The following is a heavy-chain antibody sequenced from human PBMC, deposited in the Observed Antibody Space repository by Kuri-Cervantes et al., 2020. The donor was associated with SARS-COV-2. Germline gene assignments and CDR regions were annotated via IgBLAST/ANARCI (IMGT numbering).Heavy chain of an antibody. CDR3: ARDRGDYFDY. V-gene: IGHV1-2*02. CDR2: INPNSGGT. D-gene: IGHD3-10*01. Sequence: ASVKVSCKASGYTFTGYYMHWVRQAPGQGLEWMGWINPNSGGTNYAQKFQGRVTMTRDTSISTAYMELSSLRSEDTAVYYCARDRGDYFDYWGQGTLVTVSS. J-gene: IGHJ4*02. CDR1: GYTFTGYY.